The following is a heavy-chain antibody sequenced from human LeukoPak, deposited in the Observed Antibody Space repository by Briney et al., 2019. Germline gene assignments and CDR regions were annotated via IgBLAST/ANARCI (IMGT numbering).Heavy chain of an antibody. V-gene: IGHV4-59*01. CDR3: ATGEPYDI. J-gene: IGHJ3*02. D-gene: IGHD2-21*01. CDR2: IYHTGRI. CDR1: GGSIRSYD. Sequence: SETLSLTCTVSGGSIRSYDWSWIRQPPGKGLEFIGNIYHTGRISYNPSLKSRVTISVDTSKNQLSLKLSSVTAADTAIYYCATGEPYDIWGQGTMVIVSS.